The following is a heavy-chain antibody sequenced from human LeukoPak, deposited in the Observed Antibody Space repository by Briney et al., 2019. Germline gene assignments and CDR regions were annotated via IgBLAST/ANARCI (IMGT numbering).Heavy chain of an antibody. V-gene: IGHV3-30-3*01. CDR1: GFTFSSYA. CDR3: AKDTGMIVVVVGAFDI. CDR2: ISHDGSSK. J-gene: IGHJ3*02. Sequence: GSLRLSCVASGFTFSSYAMHWVRQAPGKGLEWVAVISHDGSSKFYADSVKGRFTISRDNSKNTLYLQMNSLRAEDTAVYYCAKDTGMIVVVVGAFDIWGQGTMVTVSS. D-gene: IGHD3-22*01.